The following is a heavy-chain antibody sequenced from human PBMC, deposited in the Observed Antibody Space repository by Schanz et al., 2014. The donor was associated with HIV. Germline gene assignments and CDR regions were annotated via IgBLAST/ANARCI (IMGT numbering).Heavy chain of an antibody. J-gene: IGHJ6*02. Sequence: QVQLVQSGAEVKKPGSSVKVSCKASGGTFSSYAISWVRQAPGQGLEWMGGIIPLFGTTNYAQKFQGRVTITADESTSTAYMELSSLRSEDTAVYYCARGRYSSAVNGMDVWGQGTTVTVSS. CDR2: IIPLFGTT. CDR1: GGTFSSYA. V-gene: IGHV1-69*01. CDR3: ARGRYSSAVNGMDV. D-gene: IGHD6-19*01.